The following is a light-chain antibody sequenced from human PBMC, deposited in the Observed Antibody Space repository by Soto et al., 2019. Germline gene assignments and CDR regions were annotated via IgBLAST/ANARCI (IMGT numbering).Light chain of an antibody. Sequence: QSALTQPASVSGSPGQSITISCTGTSSDVGNYNLVSWYQQHPGEAPKLLIYEGSKRPSGGSNRFSGSKFGNTASLPISGLQAEDEVDYYCCSYAGDSTWVFGGGTKLTVL. J-gene: IGLJ3*02. CDR3: CSYAGDSTWV. V-gene: IGLV2-23*01. CDR1: SSDVGNYNL. CDR2: EGS.